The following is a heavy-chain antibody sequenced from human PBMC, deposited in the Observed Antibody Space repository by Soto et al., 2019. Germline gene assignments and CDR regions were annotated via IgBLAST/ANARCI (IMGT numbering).Heavy chain of an antibody. CDR2: IYYSGST. D-gene: IGHD5-18*01. CDR3: AGEGYGPYYYYYYAMDV. J-gene: IGHJ6*02. CDR1: SVSASTGSYY. V-gene: IGHV4-61*01. Sequence: SATLSLTCPVSSVSASTGSYYWIWIRHPPGKGLEWIGYIYYSGSTNYNPSLKSRATISVDTSKNQFSLKLSSVTAAGTAVYYCAGEGYGPYYYYYYAMDVWGQGTTVT.